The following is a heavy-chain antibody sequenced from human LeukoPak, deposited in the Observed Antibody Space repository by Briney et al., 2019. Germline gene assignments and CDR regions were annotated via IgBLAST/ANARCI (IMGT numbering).Heavy chain of an antibody. J-gene: IGHJ6*03. CDR2: IKQDGSEK. Sequence: GGSLRLSCAASGFTFSSYWMSWVRQAPGKGLEWVANIKQDGSEKYYVDSVKGRFTISRDNAKDSLYLQMNSLRAEDTAVYYCARDHGYYYGSGSYYNYYYYMDVWGKGTTVTVSS. CDR3: ARDHGYYYGSGSYYNYYYYMDV. CDR1: GFTFSSYW. V-gene: IGHV3-7*01. D-gene: IGHD3-10*01.